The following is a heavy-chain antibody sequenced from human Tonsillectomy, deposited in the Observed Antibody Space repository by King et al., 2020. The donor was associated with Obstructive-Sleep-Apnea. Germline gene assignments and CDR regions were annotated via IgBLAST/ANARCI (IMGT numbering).Heavy chain of an antibody. V-gene: IGHV4-59*11. J-gene: IGHJ5*02. CDR1: GGSISSHY. CDR2: IYYSGST. CDR3: ARDLPNRGWFDP. Sequence: QLQESGPGLVKPSETLSLTCTVSGGSISSHYWSWIRQPPGRGLEWVGYIYYSGSTNYNPSLKRHVTISVDTSKNQFSLKLSSVTAADTAVYYCARDLPNRGWFDPWGQGTLVTVSS. D-gene: IGHD2/OR15-2a*01.